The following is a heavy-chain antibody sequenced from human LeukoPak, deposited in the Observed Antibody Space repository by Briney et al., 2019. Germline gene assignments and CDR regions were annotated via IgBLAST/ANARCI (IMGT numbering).Heavy chain of an antibody. CDR1: GGSISSYY. Sequence: SETLSLTCTVSGGSISSYYWSWIRQPAGKGLEWIGRIYTSGSTNYNPSLKSRVTMSVDTSKNQFSLKLSSVTAADTAVYYCARDRPDYYGSGSYYRVVYFDYWGQGTLVTVSS. CDR2: IYTSGST. CDR3: ARDRPDYYGSGSYYRVVYFDY. J-gene: IGHJ4*02. V-gene: IGHV4-4*07. D-gene: IGHD3-10*01.